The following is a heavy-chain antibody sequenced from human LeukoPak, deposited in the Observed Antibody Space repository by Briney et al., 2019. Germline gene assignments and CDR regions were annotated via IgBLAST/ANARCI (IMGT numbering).Heavy chain of an antibody. V-gene: IGHV5-51*01. CDR3: ARRVGAVADKEYYYHYGMDV. CDR2: IYPGDSDT. J-gene: IGHJ6*02. Sequence: GESLEIYFKGSGYSFASYWIGWVRQGPGKGLEWMGIIYPGDSDTRYSPSFQGQVTISADKSISTAYLQWSSLKASDTAMYYCARRVGAVADKEYYYHYGMDVWGQGTTVTVSS. CDR1: GYSFASYW. D-gene: IGHD6-19*01.